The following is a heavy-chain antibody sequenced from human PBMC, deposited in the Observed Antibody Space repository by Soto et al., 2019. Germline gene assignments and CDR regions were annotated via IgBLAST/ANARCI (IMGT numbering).Heavy chain of an antibody. J-gene: IGHJ5*02. CDR1: GGSISSGGYY. CDR2: IYYSEST. CDR3: ARDHRPGYAPNRPPTPTGFDP. V-gene: IGHV4-31*03. D-gene: IGHD5-18*01. Sequence: QVQLQESGPGLVKPSQTLSLTCTVSGGSISSGGYYWSWIRQHPGKGLEWIGYIYYSESTYYNPSLKSRVTISVDTSKNQFSLKLSSVTAADTAVYYCARDHRPGYAPNRPPTPTGFDPWGQGTLVTVSS.